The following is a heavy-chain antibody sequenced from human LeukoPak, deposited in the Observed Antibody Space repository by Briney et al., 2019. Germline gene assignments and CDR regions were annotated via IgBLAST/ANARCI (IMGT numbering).Heavy chain of an antibody. J-gene: IGHJ4*02. CDR2: INPSGGST. CDR1: GYTFTGYY. CDR3: ARSRRWGYGSGSYYLDY. V-gene: IGHV1-46*01. D-gene: IGHD3-10*01. Sequence: ASVKVSCKASGYTFTGYYMHWVRQAPGQGLEWMGIINPSGGSTSYAQKFQGRVTMTRDMSTSTDYMELSSLRSEDTAVYYCARSRRWGYGSGSYYLDYWGQGTLVTVSS.